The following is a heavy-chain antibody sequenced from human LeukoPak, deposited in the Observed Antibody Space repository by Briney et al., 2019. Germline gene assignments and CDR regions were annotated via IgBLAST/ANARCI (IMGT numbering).Heavy chain of an antibody. CDR3: AGGVLLWFGELFKNAFDI. CDR2: IKQDGSEK. V-gene: IGHV3-7*03. Sequence: PGGSLRLSCAASGFTFSSYWMSWVRQAPGKGLEWVANIKQDGSEKYYVDSVKGRFTISRDNAKNSLYLQMNSLRAEDTAVYYCAGGVLLWFGELFKNAFDIWGQGTMVTVSS. D-gene: IGHD3-10*01. J-gene: IGHJ3*02. CDR1: GFTFSSYW.